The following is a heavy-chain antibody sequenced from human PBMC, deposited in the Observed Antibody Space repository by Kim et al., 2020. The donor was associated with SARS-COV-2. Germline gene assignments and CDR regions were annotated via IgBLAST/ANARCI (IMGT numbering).Heavy chain of an antibody. J-gene: IGHJ4*02. CDR3: VRDHGTFDY. CDR1: GFTFSSYG. Sequence: GGSLRLSCAASGFTFSSYGMHWVRQAPGKGLEWVAVIWYDGSNKYYADSVKGRFTISRDNSRNTLYLQMNSLRAEDTAVYYCVRDHGTFDYWGQGTLVTVSS. V-gene: IGHV3-33*01. CDR2: IWYDGSNK. D-gene: IGHD1-1*01.